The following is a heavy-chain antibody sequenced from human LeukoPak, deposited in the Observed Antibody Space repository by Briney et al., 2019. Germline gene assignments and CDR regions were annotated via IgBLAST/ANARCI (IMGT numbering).Heavy chain of an antibody. CDR2: INHSGST. D-gene: IGHD3-10*01. CDR1: GGSFSGYY. J-gene: IGHJ4*02. CDR3: ARLYYYGSGSYQFDY. Sequence: SETLSLTCAVYGGSFSGYYWSWIRQPPGKGLEWIGEINHSGSTNYNPSLKSRVTISVDTSKNQFSLKLSSVTAADTAVYYCARLYYYGSGSYQFDYWGQGTLVTVSS. V-gene: IGHV4-34*01.